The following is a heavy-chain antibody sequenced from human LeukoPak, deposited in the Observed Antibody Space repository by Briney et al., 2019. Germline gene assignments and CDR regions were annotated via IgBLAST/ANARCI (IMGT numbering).Heavy chain of an antibody. V-gene: IGHV1-18*01. CDR1: GYTFISYG. D-gene: IGHD3-22*01. CDR3: AREKTAYYYDSSGYYSPFDC. CDR2: ISAYNGNT. Sequence: ASVKVSCKASGYTFISYGISWVRQAPGQGLEWMGWISAYNGNTKYAQKLQGRVTMTTDTSTSTAYMELRSLRSDDTAVYYCAREKTAYYYDSSGYYSPFDCWGQGTLVTASS. J-gene: IGHJ4*02.